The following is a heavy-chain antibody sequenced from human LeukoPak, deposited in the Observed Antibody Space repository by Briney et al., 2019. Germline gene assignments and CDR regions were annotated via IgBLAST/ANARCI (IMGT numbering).Heavy chain of an antibody. CDR3: AKEIVAAWIDALDI. V-gene: IGHV3-23*01. Sequence: GGSLRLSCAASGFTFSGYAMSWVRQAPGQGLEWVSALSGGGGRTFYADSVKGRFTISRDNSKNTLYLQMSSLRAEDTAVYYCAKEIVAAWIDALDIWGQETIHSVST. CDR1: GFTFSGYA. CDR2: LSGGGGRT. J-gene: IGHJ3*02. D-gene: IGHD6-13*01.